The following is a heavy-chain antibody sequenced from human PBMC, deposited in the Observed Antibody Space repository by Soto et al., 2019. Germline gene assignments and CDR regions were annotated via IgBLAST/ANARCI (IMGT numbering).Heavy chain of an antibody. CDR1: GFTFSSYW. CDR2: INSDGGST. D-gene: IGHD6-19*01. J-gene: IGHJ4*02. Sequence: EVQLVESGGGLVQPGGSLTLSCAASGFTFSSYWMHWVRQGPGRGLEWVSRINSDGGSTSYADSVKGRFTISRDRAKDTVYLQMNSLRAEDTAVYDCARALRSSGWSALDYWGQGTLVAVSS. CDR3: ARALRSSGWSALDY. V-gene: IGHV3-74*01.